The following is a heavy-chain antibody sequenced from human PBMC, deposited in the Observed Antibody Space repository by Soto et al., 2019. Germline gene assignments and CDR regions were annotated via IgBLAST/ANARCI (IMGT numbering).Heavy chain of an antibody. CDR1: GGTFSSYA. D-gene: IGHD3-3*01. V-gene: IGHV1-69*06. J-gene: IGHJ6*02. Sequence: GASVKVSCKASGGTFSSYAISWVRQAPGQGLEWMGGIIPIFGTANYAQKFQGRVTITADKSTSTAYMELSSLRSEDTAVYYCARVPGTYYDFWSGSWAQQHYYSGMDVWGQGTTVTVSS. CDR2: IIPIFGTA. CDR3: ARVPGTYYDFWSGSWAQQHYYSGMDV.